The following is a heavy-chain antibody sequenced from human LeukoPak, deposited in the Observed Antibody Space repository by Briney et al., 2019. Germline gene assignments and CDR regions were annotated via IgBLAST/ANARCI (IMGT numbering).Heavy chain of an antibody. J-gene: IGHJ4*02. D-gene: IGHD3-3*01. CDR3: ARITDDFWSGYYTDY. Sequence: PGESLKISCKGSGYSFTSYWIGWVRQMPGKGLEWVGIIYPGDSDTRYSPSFQGQVTISADKSISTAYLQWSSLKASDTAMYYCARITDDFWSGYYTDYWGQGTLVTVSS. V-gene: IGHV5-51*01. CDR2: IYPGDSDT. CDR1: GYSFTSYW.